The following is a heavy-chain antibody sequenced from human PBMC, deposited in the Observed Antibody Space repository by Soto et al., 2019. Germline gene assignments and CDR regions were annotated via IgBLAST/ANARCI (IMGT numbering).Heavy chain of an antibody. J-gene: IGHJ4*02. CDR1: GGTFSSYS. CDR2: IIPIFGTA. Sequence: SVKVSCKASGGTFSSYSISWVLQAPGQGLEWMGGIIPIFGTANYAQKFQGRVTITADESTSTAYMELSSLRSEDTAVYYCASSSGYSLPFDYWGQGTLVTVSS. CDR3: ASSSGYSLPFDY. D-gene: IGHD3-22*01. V-gene: IGHV1-69*13.